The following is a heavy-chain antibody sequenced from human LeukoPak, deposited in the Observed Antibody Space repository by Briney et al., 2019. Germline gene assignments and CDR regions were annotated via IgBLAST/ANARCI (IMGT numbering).Heavy chain of an antibody. CDR1: GFTVSSNY. D-gene: IGHD6-13*01. J-gene: IGHJ4*02. V-gene: IGHV3-53*01. CDR3: ARRFRSKYSSSYFDY. Sequence: GGSLRLSCAASGFTVSSNYMSWVRQAPGKGLEWVSVIYSGGSTYYADSVKGRFTISRDNSKNTLYLQMNSLRAEDTAVYYCARRFRSKYSSSYFDYWGQGTLVTVSS. CDR2: IYSGGST.